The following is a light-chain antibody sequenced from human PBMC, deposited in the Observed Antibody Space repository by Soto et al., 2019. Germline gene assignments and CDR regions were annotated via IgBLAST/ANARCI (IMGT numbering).Light chain of an antibody. CDR1: PGISNY. J-gene: IGKJ1*01. V-gene: IGKV1-16*01. CDR3: QQYNTYPLT. Sequence: DIQMTQSPSSLAASVGDRVTITCRASPGISNYLAWFQQQPGKAPKSLIYAASTLQSGVPSRFSGSGSGTDFTLTISSRQPEDFATYFCQQYNTYPLTFGQGTKVEFK. CDR2: AAS.